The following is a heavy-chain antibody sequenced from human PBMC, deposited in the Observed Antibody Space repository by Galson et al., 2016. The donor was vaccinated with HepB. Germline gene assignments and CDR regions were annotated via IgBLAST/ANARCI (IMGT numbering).Heavy chain of an antibody. CDR1: GFTFSYFW. J-gene: IGHJ3*02. CDR2: IWYDGSNK. V-gene: IGHV3-33*08. Sequence: SLRLSCAASGFTFSYFWMSWVRQSPGKGPEWVAVIWYDGSNKYYADSVKGRFRISRDNSKKTLYLQMNSLRVEDTAVYYCARDPLGYSSRWNLARDGFDIWGQGTKVTVSS. CDR3: ARDPLGYSSRWNLARDGFDI. D-gene: IGHD6-13*01.